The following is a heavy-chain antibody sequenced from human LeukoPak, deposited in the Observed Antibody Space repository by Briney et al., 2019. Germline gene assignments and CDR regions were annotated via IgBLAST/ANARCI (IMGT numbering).Heavy chain of an antibody. D-gene: IGHD3-22*01. J-gene: IGHJ3*02. V-gene: IGHV3-74*03. Sequence: GGSLRLSCAASGFTSSSHWMHWVRQAPGKGLVWVSRINGDGSNTTYADSVKGRFTISRDNAKNTLYLQMNSLGVEDTALYYCATLTHYDSRSFAFDIWGQGTMVPVSS. CDR1: GFTSSSHW. CDR2: INGDGSNT. CDR3: ATLTHYDSRSFAFDI.